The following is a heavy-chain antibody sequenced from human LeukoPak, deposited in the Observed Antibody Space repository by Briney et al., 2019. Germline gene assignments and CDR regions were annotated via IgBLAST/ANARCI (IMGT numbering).Heavy chain of an antibody. D-gene: IGHD4-17*01. J-gene: IGHJ4*02. CDR1: GFTFSSYA. V-gene: IGHV3-23*01. CDR2: ISGSGGTT. CDR3: AKVSYGPVYYFDY. Sequence: SGGSLRLSCAASGFTFSSYAMSWVRQAPGKGLEWVSVISGSGGTTYYADSVKGRFTISRDNSKNTLYLQMNSLRAEDTAVYYCAKVSYGPVYYFDYWGQGTLVTVSS.